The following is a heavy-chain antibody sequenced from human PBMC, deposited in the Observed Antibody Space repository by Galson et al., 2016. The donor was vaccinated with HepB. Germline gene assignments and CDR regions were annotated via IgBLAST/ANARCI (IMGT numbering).Heavy chain of an antibody. CDR3: VKDRSITVPAMDAFDL. Sequence: SLRLSCAASGFTFSSYAMSWVRQAPGKGLEYIATISGNAGRTYYVDSVKGRFTISRDNAKKTVDLHMSRLRPEDTGVFYCVKDRSITVPAMDAFDLWGQGTMVIVSS. CDR2: ISGNAGRT. D-gene: IGHD6-6*01. J-gene: IGHJ3*01. V-gene: IGHV3-64D*08. CDR1: GFTFSSYA.